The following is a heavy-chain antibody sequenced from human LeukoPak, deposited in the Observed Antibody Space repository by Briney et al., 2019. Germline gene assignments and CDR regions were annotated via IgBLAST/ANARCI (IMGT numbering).Heavy chain of an antibody. V-gene: IGHV1-2*02. Sequence: ASVKVSCKASAYTFTGYYMHWVRQAPGQGLEWMGWINPNSGGTNYAQKFQGRVTMTRDTSISTAYMELSRLTSDDTAVYYCARGRYSYGSFDYWGQGTLVTVSS. CDR1: AYTFTGYY. J-gene: IGHJ4*02. CDR2: INPNSGGT. D-gene: IGHD5-18*01. CDR3: ARGRYSYGSFDY.